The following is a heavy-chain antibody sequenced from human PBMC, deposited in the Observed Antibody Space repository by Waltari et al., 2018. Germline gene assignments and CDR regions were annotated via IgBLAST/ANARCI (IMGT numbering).Heavy chain of an antibody. V-gene: IGHV4-39*07. D-gene: IGHD4-17*01. CDR3: ARATHGDYGFYYYYGMDV. CDR2: IYYSGST. J-gene: IGHJ6*02. CDR1: GGSISSSRSY. Sequence: QLQLQESGPGLVKPSATLSLTCTVSGGSISSSRSYWGWIRQPPGKGLEWIGSIYYSGSTYYNPSLKSRVTISVDTSKNQFSLKLSSVTAADTAVYYCARATHGDYGFYYYYGMDVWGQGTTVTVSS.